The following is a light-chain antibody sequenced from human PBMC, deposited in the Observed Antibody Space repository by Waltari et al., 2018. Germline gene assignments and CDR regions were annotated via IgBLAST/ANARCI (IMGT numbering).Light chain of an antibody. V-gene: IGKV3-15*01. J-gene: IGKJ2*01. CDR2: GAS. Sequence: EIVMAQSPPTLSVSPGDRATLSCRASQSVSSNLAWYQQKRGQAPRLLIYGASTRATGIPARFSGSGSGTEFTLTISSLQSEDFAVYYCQQYNTWPRTFGQGTKLEIK. CDR3: QQYNTWPRT. CDR1: QSVSSN.